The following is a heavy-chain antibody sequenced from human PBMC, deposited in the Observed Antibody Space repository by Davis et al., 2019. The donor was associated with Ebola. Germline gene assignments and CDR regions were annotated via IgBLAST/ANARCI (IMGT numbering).Heavy chain of an antibody. CDR2: INHSGTT. J-gene: IGHJ4*02. Sequence: MPSETLSLTCAVHGGSFSGYYWSWIRQPPGKGLEWVGEINHSGTTNYNPSLKSRVTISVDTSKNQFPLKLNSVTAADTAVYYCAKRGSSVDFDYWGQGTLVTVSS. D-gene: IGHD6-6*01. CDR3: AKRGSSVDFDY. CDR1: GGSFSGYY. V-gene: IGHV4-34*01.